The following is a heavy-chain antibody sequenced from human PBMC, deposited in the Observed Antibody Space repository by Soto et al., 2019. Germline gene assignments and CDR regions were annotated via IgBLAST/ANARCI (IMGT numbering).Heavy chain of an antibody. CDR3: ARVVQKDGGLLSNYDYGLDV. V-gene: IGHV4-61*01. CDR1: GGSVSSGYYY. D-gene: IGHD3-3*01. J-gene: IGHJ6*02. CDR2: IYYSGSD. Sequence: SETLSLTCTASGGSVSSGYYYWSWLRQPPGTGLEWIGYIYYSGSDNYNPSLKSRVTISIDTYKNQFTLKLSSVTAADTAVYYWARVVQKDGGLLSNYDYGLDVWGQGTPVTVSS.